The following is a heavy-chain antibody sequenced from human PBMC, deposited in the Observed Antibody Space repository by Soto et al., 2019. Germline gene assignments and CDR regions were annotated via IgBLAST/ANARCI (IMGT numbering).Heavy chain of an antibody. V-gene: IGHV3-30*18. CDR2: ISYDGSNK. CDR3: AKGGSGSPSALYYYGMDV. J-gene: IGHJ6*02. Sequence: GGSLRLSCAASGFTFSSYGMRWVRQAPGKGLEWVAVISYDGSNKYYADSVKGRFTISRDNSKNTLYLQMNSLRAEDTAVYYCAKGGSGSPSALYYYGMDVWGQGTTVTVSS. D-gene: IGHD3-10*01. CDR1: GFTFSSYG.